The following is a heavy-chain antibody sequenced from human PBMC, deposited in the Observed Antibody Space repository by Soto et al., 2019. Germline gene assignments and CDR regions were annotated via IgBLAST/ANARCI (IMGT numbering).Heavy chain of an antibody. J-gene: IGHJ4*02. Sequence: SETLSLTCTVSGGSISSYYWSWIRQPPGKGLEWIGYIYYSGSTNYNPSLKSRVTISVDTSKNQLSLKLSSVTAADTAVYYCVAGGGGYGPIGYWGQGPLVTVSS. D-gene: IGHD6-19*01. CDR1: GGSISSYY. V-gene: IGHV4-59*01. CDR2: IYYSGST. CDR3: VAGGGGYGPIGY.